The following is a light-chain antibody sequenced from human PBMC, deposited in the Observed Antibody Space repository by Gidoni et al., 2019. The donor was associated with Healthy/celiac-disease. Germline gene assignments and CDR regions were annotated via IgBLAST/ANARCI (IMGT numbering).Light chain of an antibody. CDR1: QSISSY. Sequence: DIQMTQSPSSLSASVGDRVTITCRASQSISSYLNWYQQKPGKAPKLLIYAASSLQSGVPARFSGSGAGTDFTLTSSRLQPEDCATYYCQHSYSTPTFGQGTKVEIK. J-gene: IGKJ1*01. V-gene: IGKV1-39*01. CDR3: QHSYSTPT. CDR2: AAS.